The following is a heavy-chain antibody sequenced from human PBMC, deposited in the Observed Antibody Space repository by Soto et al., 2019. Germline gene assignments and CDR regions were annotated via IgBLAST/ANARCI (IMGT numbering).Heavy chain of an antibody. Sequence: QLHLVESGGGGVQPGTSLRLSCAASKFSFSNYGMHWVRQAPGKGLEWVAGTTYDGRQTYYEDSVKGRFTISRDNSKNMLYLQMNSLRIDDTAVYYCAKDWREGYDTEAYDIWGQGTEVTVSS. CDR1: KFSFSNYG. CDR2: TTYDGRQT. V-gene: IGHV3-30*18. D-gene: IGHD5-12*01. CDR3: AKDWREGYDTEAYDI. J-gene: IGHJ3*02.